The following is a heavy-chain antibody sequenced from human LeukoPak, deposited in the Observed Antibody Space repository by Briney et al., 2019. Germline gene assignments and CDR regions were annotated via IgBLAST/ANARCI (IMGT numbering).Heavy chain of an antibody. V-gene: IGHV3-21*01. Sequence: PGGSLRLSCAASGFTFSSYSMNWVRQAPGKGLEWVSSITSSGHIYYADSVKGRFTISRDNAENSLFLQMNSLRAEDTAVYYCARGAEYYYDSSGYFPFDYWGQGTLVTVSS. D-gene: IGHD3-22*01. CDR3: ARGAEYYYDSSGYFPFDY. CDR2: ITSSGHI. J-gene: IGHJ4*02. CDR1: GFTFSSYS.